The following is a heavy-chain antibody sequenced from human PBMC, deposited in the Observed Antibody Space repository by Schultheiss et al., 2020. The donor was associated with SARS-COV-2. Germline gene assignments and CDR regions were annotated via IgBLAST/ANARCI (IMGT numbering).Heavy chain of an antibody. CDR3: ARDEGWFDP. CDR2: IYYSGST. CDR1: GGSISSYY. J-gene: IGHJ5*02. V-gene: IGHV4-59*01. Sequence: ETLSLTCTVSGGSISSYYWSWIRQPPGKGLEWIGYIYYSGSTNYNPSLKSRVTISVDTSKNQFSLKLSSVTAADTAVYYCARDEGWFDPWGQGTLVTVSS.